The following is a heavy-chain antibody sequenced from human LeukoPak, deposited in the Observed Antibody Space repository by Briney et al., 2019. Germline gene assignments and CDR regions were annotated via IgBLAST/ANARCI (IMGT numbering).Heavy chain of an antibody. D-gene: IGHD4/OR15-4a*01. J-gene: IGHJ4*02. CDR1: GFIFNKAW. Sequence: GGSLRLSCAVSGFIFNKAWMSWVRQAPGKGLEWVGLIKSKTDGGTTDYAAPMKGRFTISRDDSKNTLYLQMNSLKTEDTAIYYCTTRDGALDYWGQGTLVTVSS. CDR2: IKSKTDGGTT. CDR3: TTRDGALDY. V-gene: IGHV3-15*01.